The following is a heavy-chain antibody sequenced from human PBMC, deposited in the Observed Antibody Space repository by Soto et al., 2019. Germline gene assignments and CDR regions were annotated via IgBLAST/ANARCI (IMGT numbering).Heavy chain of an antibody. Sequence: QVQLVQSGAEVKRPGSSVRVSCKASGGTFNSYTISWVRQAPGQGPEWMGRIIPVLGVANYAQTFQGRVTITADKPTSTVYMDLSSLRSEDTAVYYCARGGVAAAGTLGNWGQGTLVTVSS. D-gene: IGHD6-13*01. CDR3: ARGGVAAAGTLGN. J-gene: IGHJ4*02. V-gene: IGHV1-69*02. CDR1: GGTFNSYT. CDR2: IIPVLGVA.